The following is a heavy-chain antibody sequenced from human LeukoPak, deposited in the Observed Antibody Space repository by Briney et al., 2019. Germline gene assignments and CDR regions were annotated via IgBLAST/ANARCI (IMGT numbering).Heavy chain of an antibody. V-gene: IGHV3-21*01. CDR3: ARDSGIAVAAE. Sequence: GGSLRLSCAASGFTFSSYWMSWVRQAPGKGLEWVSSISSSSSYIYYADSVKGRFTISRDNAKNSLYLQMNSPRAEDTAVYYCARDSGIAVAAEWGQGTLVTVSS. CDR2: ISSSSSYI. J-gene: IGHJ4*02. D-gene: IGHD6-19*01. CDR1: GFTFSSYW.